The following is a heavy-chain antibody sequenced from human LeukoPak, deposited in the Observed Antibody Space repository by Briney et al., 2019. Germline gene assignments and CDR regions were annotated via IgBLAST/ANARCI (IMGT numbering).Heavy chain of an antibody. CDR3: GRKAGDCGGGSCYSIDY. D-gene: IGHD2-15*01. CDR2: ITPIFGTA. V-gene: IGHV1-69*05. J-gene: IGHJ4*02. Sequence: GASVKVSXKAFGGSFSSEAISWVRQAPGQGLEWMGGITPIFGTANYAQKFQGRVTITTDESTSTAYMEVSSLRSEDTAVYYCGRKAGDCGGGSCYSIDYWGQGTLVTVSS. CDR1: GGSFSSEA.